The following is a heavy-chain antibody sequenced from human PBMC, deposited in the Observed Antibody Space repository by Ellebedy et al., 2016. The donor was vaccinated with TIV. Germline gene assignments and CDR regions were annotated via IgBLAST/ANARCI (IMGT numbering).Heavy chain of an antibody. Sequence: GESLKISXAASGFTFSSYAMHWVRQAPGKGLEWVAVISYDGSNKYYADSVKGRFTISRDNSKNTLYLQMNSLRAEDTAVYYCARGLLLLLEDAFDIWGQGTMVTVSS. J-gene: IGHJ3*02. CDR2: ISYDGSNK. V-gene: IGHV3-30*04. CDR1: GFTFSSYA. D-gene: IGHD3-22*01. CDR3: ARGLLLLLEDAFDI.